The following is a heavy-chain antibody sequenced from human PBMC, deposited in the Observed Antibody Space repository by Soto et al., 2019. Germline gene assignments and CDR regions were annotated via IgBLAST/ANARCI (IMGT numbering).Heavy chain of an antibody. D-gene: IGHD3-22*01. CDR1: GFTFSSYS. J-gene: IGHJ4*02. CDR2: ISSSSSTI. V-gene: IGHV3-48*02. Sequence: PGGSLRLSCAASGFTFSSYSMNWVRQAPGKGLEWVSYISSSSSTIYYADSVKGRFTISRDNAKNSLYLQMNSLRDEDTAVYYCVRDDYYDTSGYLALFDYWGQGTLVTVSS. CDR3: VRDDYYDTSGYLALFDY.